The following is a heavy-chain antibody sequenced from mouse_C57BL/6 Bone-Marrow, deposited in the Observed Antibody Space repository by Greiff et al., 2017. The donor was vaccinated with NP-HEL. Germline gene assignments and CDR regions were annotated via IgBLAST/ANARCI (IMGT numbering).Heavy chain of an antibody. CDR2: IWSDGST. Sequence: VKVVESGPGLVAPSQCLSITCTVSGFSLTSYGVHWVRQPPGKGLEWLVVIWSDGSTTYNSALKSRLSISKDNSKSQVFLKMNSLQTDDTAMYYCAREDYYGSSYQFAYWGQGTLVTVSA. V-gene: IGHV2-6*03. D-gene: IGHD1-1*01. CDR3: AREDYYGSSYQFAY. J-gene: IGHJ3*01. CDR1: GFSLTSYG.